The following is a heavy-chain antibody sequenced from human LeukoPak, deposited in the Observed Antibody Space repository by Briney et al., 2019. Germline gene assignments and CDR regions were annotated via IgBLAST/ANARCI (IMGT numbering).Heavy chain of an antibody. CDR2: IYYSGST. V-gene: IGHV4-59*08. CDR3: ARIGYAGWFDP. Sequence: SETLSLTCTVSGGSISSYYWSWIRQPPGKGLEWIGYIYYSGSTNYNPSLKSRVTISVDTSKNQFSLKLSSVTAADTAVYYCARIGYAGWFDPWGQGTLVTVSS. J-gene: IGHJ5*02. CDR1: GGSISSYY. D-gene: IGHD3-16*01.